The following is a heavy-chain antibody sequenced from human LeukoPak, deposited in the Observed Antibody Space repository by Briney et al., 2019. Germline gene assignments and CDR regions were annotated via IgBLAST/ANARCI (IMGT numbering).Heavy chain of an antibody. CDR2: IKSKINGGAT. J-gene: IGHJ4*02. Sequence: GGSPRLSCTASGFTFTNAWMSWVRQAPGKGLEWVARIKSKINGGATHYAAPLKGRFTISRDDSENTLYLQMNGLITEDTAVYYCATGGRDGAFQFDSWGQGTLVTVSS. CDR1: GFTFTNAW. V-gene: IGHV3-15*01. CDR3: ATGGRDGAFQFDS. D-gene: IGHD5-24*01.